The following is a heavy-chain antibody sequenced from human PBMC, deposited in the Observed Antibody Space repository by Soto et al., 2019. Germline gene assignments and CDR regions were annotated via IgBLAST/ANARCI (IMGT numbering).Heavy chain of an antibody. CDR2: IYYSGST. J-gene: IGHJ5*02. CDR3: ASGSYYDSSGYYQYNWFDP. CDR1: GGSNSSSSYY. Sequence: SETLSLTCTVSGGSNSSSSYYWGWIRQPPGKGLEWIGSIYYSGSTYYNPSLKSRVTISVDTSKNQFSLKLSSVTAADTAVYYCASGSYYDSSGYYQYNWFDPWGQGTLVTVSS. D-gene: IGHD3-22*01. V-gene: IGHV4-39*01.